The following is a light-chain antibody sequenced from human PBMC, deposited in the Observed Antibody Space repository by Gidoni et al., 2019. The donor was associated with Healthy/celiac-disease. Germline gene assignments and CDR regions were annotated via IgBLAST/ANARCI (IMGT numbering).Light chain of an antibody. J-gene: IGKJ1*01. V-gene: IGKV3-15*01. Sequence: EIVMTQSPATLSVSPGERATLSCRASQSVSYNLAWYQQKPGQAPRLLIYGASTRATGIPARFSGSGFGTEFTLTISSLQSEDFAVYYCQQYNNWPPWTFGQGTKVEIK. CDR2: GAS. CDR3: QQYNNWPPWT. CDR1: QSVSYN.